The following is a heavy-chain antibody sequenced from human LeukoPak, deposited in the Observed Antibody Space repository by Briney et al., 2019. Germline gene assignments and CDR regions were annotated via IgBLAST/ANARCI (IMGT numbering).Heavy chain of an antibody. J-gene: IGHJ4*02. CDR1: GYTFTSYG. V-gene: IGHV1-18*01. Sequence: ASVKVSCEASGYTFTSYGISWVRQAPGQGLEWMGWISAYNGNTNYAQKLQGRVTMTTDTSTSTAYMELRSLRSDDTAVYYCARVDSSGYYFDYWGQGTLVTVSS. D-gene: IGHD3-22*01. CDR2: ISAYNGNT. CDR3: ARVDSSGYYFDY.